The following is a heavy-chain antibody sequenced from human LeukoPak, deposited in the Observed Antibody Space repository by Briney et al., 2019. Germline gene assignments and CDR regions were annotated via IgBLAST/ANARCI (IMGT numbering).Heavy chain of an antibody. CDR1: GYTFTGYY. D-gene: IGHD3-10*01. CDR2: INPNSGGT. V-gene: IGHV1-2*02. J-gene: IGHJ5*02. CDR3: ARVYGSGSYRFLDWFDP. Sequence: GASVKVSCKASGYTFTGYYMHWVRQAPGQGLEWMGWINPNSGGTNYAQKFQGRVTMTRDTSISTAYMELSRLGSDDTAVYYCARVYGSGSYRFLDWFDPWGQGTLVTVSS.